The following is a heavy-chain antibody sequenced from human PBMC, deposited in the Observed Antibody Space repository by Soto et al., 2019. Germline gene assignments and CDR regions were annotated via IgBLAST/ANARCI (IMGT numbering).Heavy chain of an antibody. Sequence: EVQLVESGGGLVQPGGSLRLSCAASGFTFSSYWMSWVRQAPVKGLEWVGNIKQDGSEKNYVDFMEGRFTISRDTAENSLFLQMSGLRAEDTAVYYCARIASAGRGWDVWGQGTTGGVSS. J-gene: IGHJ6*02. D-gene: IGHD6-13*01. CDR2: IKQDGSEK. CDR3: ARIASAGRGWDV. CDR1: GFTFSSYW. V-gene: IGHV3-7*01.